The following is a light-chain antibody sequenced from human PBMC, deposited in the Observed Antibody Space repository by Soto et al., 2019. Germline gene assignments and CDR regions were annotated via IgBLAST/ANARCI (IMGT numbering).Light chain of an antibody. J-gene: IGKJ1*01. Sequence: DIQMTQSPSTLSGSVGDRVTITCRASQTISSWLAWYQQKPGKAPKLLIYKASTLKSGVPSRFRGSGSGTEFTLTISRLQPDDFATYYCQHYNRYSEAFCQGTKVELK. CDR3: QHYNRYSEA. CDR1: QTISSW. CDR2: KAS. V-gene: IGKV1-5*03.